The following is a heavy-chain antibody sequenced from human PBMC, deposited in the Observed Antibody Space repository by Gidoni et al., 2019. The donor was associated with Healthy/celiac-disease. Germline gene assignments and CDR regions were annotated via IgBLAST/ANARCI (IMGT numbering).Heavy chain of an antibody. CDR2: IYTSGST. J-gene: IGHJ4*02. D-gene: IGHD3-22*01. CDR3: ASMDSSGYVDY. Sequence: VQLQESGPGLVQPSQPLSLPCTVSGGSISSGSYYWSWIRQPAGKGLEWIGRIYTSGSTNYNPSLKSRVTISVDTSKNQFSLKLSSVTAADTAVYYWASMDSSGYVDYWGQGTLVTVSS. V-gene: IGHV4-61*02. CDR1: GGSISSGSYY.